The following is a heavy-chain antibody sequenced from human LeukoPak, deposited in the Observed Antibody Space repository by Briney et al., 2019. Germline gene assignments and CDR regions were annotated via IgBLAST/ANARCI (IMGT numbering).Heavy chain of an antibody. J-gene: IGHJ4*02. V-gene: IGHV4-34*01. Sequence: PSGTLSLTCTVFGGSFSGYYWSWIRQPPDKGLEWIGEINPSGSTNYNPSLKTRVTISTDTSKNHFSLNLNSVTAADTGVYYCVRGSRVYCGGDCYYYWGQGTLVTVSS. CDR1: GGSFSGYY. CDR2: INPSGST. CDR3: VRGSRVYCGGDCYYY. D-gene: IGHD2-21*02.